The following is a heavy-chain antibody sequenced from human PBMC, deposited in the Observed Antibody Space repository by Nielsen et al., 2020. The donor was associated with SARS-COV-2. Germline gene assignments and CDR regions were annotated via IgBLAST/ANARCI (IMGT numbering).Heavy chain of an antibody. D-gene: IGHD5-18*01. Sequence: GGSLRLSCATSGFTFSSYAMHWVRQAPGKGLEWVAVISYDGSNKYYADSVKGRFTISRDNAKNSLYLQMNSLRAEDTAVYYCARDVDTAMVYYYGMDVWGQGTTVTVSS. J-gene: IGHJ6*02. CDR1: GFTFSSYA. CDR3: ARDVDTAMVYYYGMDV. CDR2: ISYDGSNK. V-gene: IGHV3-30*04.